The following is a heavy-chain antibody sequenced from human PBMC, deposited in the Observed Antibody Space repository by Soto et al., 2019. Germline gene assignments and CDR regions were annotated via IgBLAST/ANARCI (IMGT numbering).Heavy chain of an antibody. D-gene: IGHD2-21*02. Sequence: SETLSLTCAVSGGSVSSTNWWSWVRQSPGKGLEWIGDIYHIGSTNYNPSLRGRVTISVDKSNNQFSLTLKYVTAADTAVYYCATLPPRIEVTVLPKPTWGKGNLVTVSS. J-gene: IGHJ5*02. CDR2: IYHIGST. CDR1: GGSVSSTNW. V-gene: IGHV4-4*02. CDR3: ATLPPRIEVTVLPKPT.